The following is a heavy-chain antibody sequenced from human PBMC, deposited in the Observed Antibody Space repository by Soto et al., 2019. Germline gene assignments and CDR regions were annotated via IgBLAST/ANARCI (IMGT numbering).Heavy chain of an antibody. CDR3: ARGARNYYYFDY. V-gene: IGHV3-74*01. D-gene: IGHD3-10*01. Sequence: EVQLVESGGGLVQPGGSLRLSCAASGFIFTDYWIHWVRQAPPPPLVWVSRIKSDESTTNYADSVWGRLTISRDNAKNTVYLQMNSLRAEDTAVYYCARGARNYYYFDYWGQGTLVTVSS. CDR1: GFIFTDYW. J-gene: IGHJ4*02. CDR2: IKSDESTT.